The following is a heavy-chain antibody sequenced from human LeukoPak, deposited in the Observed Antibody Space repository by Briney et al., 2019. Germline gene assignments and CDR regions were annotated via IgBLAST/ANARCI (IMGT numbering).Heavy chain of an antibody. CDR3: SRIATTDPYYFDY. J-gene: IGHJ4*02. V-gene: IGHV3-53*01. D-gene: IGHD4-17*01. Sequence: GGSLRLSCAASGFTVSSHYMSWVRQAPGKGLEWVSVLYSGGSTYYADSVKGRFTISRDNSKNTLYLQMNSLRAEDTAVYYCSRIATTDPYYFDYWGQGTLVTVSS. CDR1: GFTVSSHY. CDR2: LYSGGST.